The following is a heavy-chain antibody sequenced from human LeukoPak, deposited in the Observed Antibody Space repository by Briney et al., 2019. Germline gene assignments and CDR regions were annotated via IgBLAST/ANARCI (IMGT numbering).Heavy chain of an antibody. CDR3: ARVRKIWSGYYTGRDYGADY. D-gene: IGHD3-3*01. J-gene: IGHJ4*02. CDR1: GGSFSGYY. CDR2: INHSGST. Sequence: SETLPLTCTVYGGSFSGYYWSWIRQPPGKGLEWIGEINHSGSTNYNPSLKSRVTISVDTSKNQFSLKLSSVTAADTAVYYCARVRKIWSGYYTGRDYGADYWGQGTLVTVSS. V-gene: IGHV4-34*01.